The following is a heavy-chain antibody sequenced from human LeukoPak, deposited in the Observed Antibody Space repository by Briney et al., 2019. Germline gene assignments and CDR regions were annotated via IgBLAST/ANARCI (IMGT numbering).Heavy chain of an antibody. CDR3: ARAGDYGDYSYYYYYMDV. D-gene: IGHD4-17*01. Sequence: SETLSLTCTVSGGSITSSFYWSWIRQSPGKGLEWIGYIYNSGGTKYNPSLKSRLTISVDTSKNQFSLKLSSVTAADTAVYYRARAGDYGDYSYYYYYMDVWGKGTTVTISS. CDR1: GGSITSSFY. CDR2: IYNSGGT. V-gene: IGHV4-59*01. J-gene: IGHJ6*03.